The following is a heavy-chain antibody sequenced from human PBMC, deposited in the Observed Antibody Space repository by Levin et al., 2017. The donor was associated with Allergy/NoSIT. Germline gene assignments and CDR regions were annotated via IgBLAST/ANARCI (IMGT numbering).Heavy chain of an antibody. V-gene: IGHV3-33*01. J-gene: IGHJ2*01. D-gene: IGHD1-26*01. CDR1: GFTFSSYG. Sequence: GGSLRLSCAASGFTFSSYGMHWVRQAPGKGLEWVAVIWYDGSNKYYADSVKGRFTISRDNSKNTLYLQMNSLRAEDTAVYYCARDRGAWYFDLWGRGTLVTVSS. CDR2: IWYDGSNK. CDR3: ARDRGAWYFDL.